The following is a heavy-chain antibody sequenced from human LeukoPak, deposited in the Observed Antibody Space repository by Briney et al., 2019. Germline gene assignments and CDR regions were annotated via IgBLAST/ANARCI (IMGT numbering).Heavy chain of an antibody. Sequence: SGGSLRLSCAAAGFTFSSFWMSWVRQAPGKGLEWVANIKQDGSEKYYVDSVKGRFTISRDNANNSLYLQMNSLRAEDTAVYYCARWSGSSQAYWGQGTLVSVSS. CDR3: ARWSGSSQAY. J-gene: IGHJ4*02. CDR1: GFTFSSFW. CDR2: IKQDGSEK. D-gene: IGHD1-26*01. V-gene: IGHV3-7*01.